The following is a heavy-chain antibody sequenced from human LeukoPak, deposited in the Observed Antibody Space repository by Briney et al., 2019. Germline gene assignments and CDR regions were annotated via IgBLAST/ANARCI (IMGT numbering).Heavy chain of an antibody. CDR1: GFTFNAYS. J-gene: IGHJ4*02. V-gene: IGHV3-21*01. CDR3: ARGTDSGYDSTGSFDY. Sequence: PGGSLRLSCAASGFTFNAYSMNWVRQAPGQGLEWVSSITSSGSYIYYRDSLKGRFTISRDNAKNSLYLPMNSLRDDDTAVYYCARGTDSGYDSTGSFDYWGQGALVTVSS. CDR2: ITSSGSYI. D-gene: IGHD5-12*01.